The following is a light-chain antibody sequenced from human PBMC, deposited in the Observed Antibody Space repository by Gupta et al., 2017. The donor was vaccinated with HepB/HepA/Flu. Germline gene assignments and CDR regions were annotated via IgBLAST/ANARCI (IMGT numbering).Light chain of an antibody. CDR2: DVT. Sequence: QSALPQPASVSVSPGQSITISCTGTSSDVGGYNSVSWYQQYPGKAPKLLIYDVTPGPSVSSTRFSASKSGHTASLTISGLQTEDEADYFCRSFTRSTSTLVLFGGGTKVTVL. J-gene: IGLJ3*02. V-gene: IGLV2-14*03. CDR1: SSDVGGYNS. CDR3: RSFTRSTSTLVL.